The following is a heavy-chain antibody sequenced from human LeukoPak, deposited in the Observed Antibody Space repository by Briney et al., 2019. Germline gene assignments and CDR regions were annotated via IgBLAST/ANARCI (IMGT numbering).Heavy chain of an antibody. V-gene: IGHV3-23*01. D-gene: IGHD7-27*01. J-gene: IGHJ4*02. CDR2: ISASGGST. Sequence: GGSLRLSCAASGFTFSSYAMNWVRQAPGKGLEWVSTISASGGSTYYADSVKGRFTISRDNSKNTLYLQMNSLRAEDTDVYYCAKEPGVPYYFDYWGQGTLVTVSS. CDR3: AKEPGVPYYFDY. CDR1: GFTFSSYA.